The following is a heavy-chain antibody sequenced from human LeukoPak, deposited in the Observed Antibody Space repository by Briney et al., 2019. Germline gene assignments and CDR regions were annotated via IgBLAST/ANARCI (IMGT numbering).Heavy chain of an antibody. J-gene: IGHJ4*02. V-gene: IGHV1-46*01. D-gene: IGHD3-10*01. CDR3: ARDYYGSGSYSDY. CDR1: GYTFTSYY. Sequence: ASVKVSCKASGYTFTSYYMHWVRQTPGQGLEWLGIINPSGGSTSYAQKFQGRDTMTRETSTSTVYMELSSLKSEDTAVYYCARDYYGSGSYSDYWGQGTLVTVSS. CDR2: INPSGGST.